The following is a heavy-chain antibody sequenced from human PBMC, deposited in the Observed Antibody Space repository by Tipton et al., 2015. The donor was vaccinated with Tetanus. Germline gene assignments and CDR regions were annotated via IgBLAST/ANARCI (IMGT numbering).Heavy chain of an antibody. Sequence: TLSLTCTVSGDSVRSGAYHLSWIRQYPGRDLEWIGYINYSGSTSYNPSLKSRVTISEDMSKNQFSLKLSSVTAADTAVYFCVGQFVITFGGVIDFDGFDIWGQGTMVTVSS. D-gene: IGHD3-16*02. CDR2: INYSGST. CDR1: GDSVRSGAYH. J-gene: IGHJ3*02. V-gene: IGHV4-31*03. CDR3: VGQFVITFGGVIDFDGFDI.